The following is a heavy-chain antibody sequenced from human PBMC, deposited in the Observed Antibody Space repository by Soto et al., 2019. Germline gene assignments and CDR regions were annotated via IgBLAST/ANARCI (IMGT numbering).Heavy chain of an antibody. CDR2: IYWDDDK. CDR1: GFSLSTSGVG. CDR3: AHGRVDYPAARVWFDP. D-gene: IGHD2-2*01. Sequence: QITLKESGPTLVKPTQTLTLTCTFSGFSLSTSGVGVGWIRQPPGKALEWIALIYWDDDKRYRPSLKSRLTITKDTSKNQGVLTITNMGPMDTATYYCAHGRVDYPAARVWFDPWGQGTLVTVSS. J-gene: IGHJ5*02. V-gene: IGHV2-5*02.